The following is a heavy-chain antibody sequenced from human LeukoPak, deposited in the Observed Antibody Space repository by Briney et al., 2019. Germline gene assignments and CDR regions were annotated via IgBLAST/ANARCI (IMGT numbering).Heavy chain of an antibody. CDR3: TTEWFAATPGY. CDR1: GFTFSNAW. V-gene: IGHV3-15*01. Sequence: GGSLRLSRAASGFTFSNAWMSWVRQAPGKGLEWVGRIKSKTDGGTTDYAAPVKGRFTISRDDSKNTLYLQMNSLKTEDTAVYYCTTEWFAATPGYWGQGTLVTVSS. J-gene: IGHJ4*02. CDR2: IKSKTDGGTT. D-gene: IGHD2-15*01.